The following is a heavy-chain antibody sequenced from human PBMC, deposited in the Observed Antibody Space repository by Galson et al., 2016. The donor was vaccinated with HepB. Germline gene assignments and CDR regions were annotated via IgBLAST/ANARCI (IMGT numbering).Heavy chain of an antibody. CDR1: GFTFSSYW. V-gene: IGHV3-7*01. CDR3: ARDPSSSSTGWYYFDS. D-gene: IGHD6-19*01. Sequence: SLRLSCAASGFTFSSYWMSWVRQAPGKGLEWVATLNQDGSVRYYEDSVKGRFTISRDNAKNSLYLQMNSLRAEDAAVYYCARDPSSSSTGWYYFDSWGQGTLVTV. J-gene: IGHJ4*02. CDR2: LNQDGSVR.